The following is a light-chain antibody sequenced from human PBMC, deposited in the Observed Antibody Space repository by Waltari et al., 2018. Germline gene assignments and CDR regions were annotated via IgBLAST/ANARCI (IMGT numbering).Light chain of an antibody. Sequence: DIQMTQSPSSVSASVGDRVTITCRASQGIRSWLAWYQQKPGNAPKLLIYDASSLQSGVPSRFSGSGSGTDFTLTISSLQPEDFATYYCQQANSFPRTFGQGTKVEIK. CDR3: QQANSFPRT. J-gene: IGKJ1*01. V-gene: IGKV1-12*01. CDR2: DAS. CDR1: QGIRSW.